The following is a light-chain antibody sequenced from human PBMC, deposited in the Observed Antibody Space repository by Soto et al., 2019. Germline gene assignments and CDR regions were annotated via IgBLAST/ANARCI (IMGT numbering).Light chain of an antibody. Sequence: EIVLTQSPGTLSLSPGERATLSCRANQSVTSTYLAWYQQRPGQAPRLLIYGASNRATGIPDRFSGSGSGTDFTLTISRLESEDFAVYYCQQYGSSLYTFGQGTKLEIK. CDR2: GAS. J-gene: IGKJ2*01. CDR1: QSVTSTY. CDR3: QQYGSSLYT. V-gene: IGKV3-20*01.